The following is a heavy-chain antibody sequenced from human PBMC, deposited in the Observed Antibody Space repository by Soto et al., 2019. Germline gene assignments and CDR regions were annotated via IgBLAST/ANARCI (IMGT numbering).Heavy chain of an antibody. CDR1: GFTFSNYG. J-gene: IGHJ6*02. CDR2: ILNDGSNR. V-gene: IGHV3-33*01. D-gene: IGHD3-10*01. Sequence: QVQLVESGGGVVQPGRSLRLYCEASGFTFSNYGMHWVRQAPGKGLEWVAVILNDGSNRYHADSVKDRFTISRDNSKNMLYLQMNSLSAEDTAVYYCARDDEYSGNGMDVWGQGTTVTVS. CDR3: ARDDEYSGNGMDV.